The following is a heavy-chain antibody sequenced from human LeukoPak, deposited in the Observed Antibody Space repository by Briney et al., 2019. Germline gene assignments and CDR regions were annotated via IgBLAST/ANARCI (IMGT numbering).Heavy chain of an antibody. CDR3: AREYYGIES. V-gene: IGHV3-74*01. CDR1: GFTFSNNW. CDR2: INREGTST. Sequence: PGGSLRLSCPASGFTFSNNWMHWVRQAPGKGLVWVSRINREGTSTDYADSVKGRFPISRDNARNTLYLQMNSLRADDTAVYYCAREYYGIESWGQGPLVTVSS. D-gene: IGHD3-16*01. J-gene: IGHJ4*02.